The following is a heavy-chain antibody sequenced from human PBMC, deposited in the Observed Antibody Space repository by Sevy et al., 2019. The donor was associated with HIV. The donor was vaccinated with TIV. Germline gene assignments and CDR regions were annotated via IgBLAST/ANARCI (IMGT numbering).Heavy chain of an antibody. V-gene: IGHV3-23*01. CDR2: ISAGGGST. CDR3: GIDPNGDYVGAFDM. Sequence: GGSLRLSCVASGFSFRFSSYAMSWVRQAPGKGIEWVSGISAGGGSTYYADSVKGRFSISRDNSKNTLLLQMNSLRAEDTAVYYCGIDPNGDYVGAFDMWGQWTMVTVSS. CDR1: GFSFRFSSYA. J-gene: IGHJ3*02. D-gene: IGHD4-17*01.